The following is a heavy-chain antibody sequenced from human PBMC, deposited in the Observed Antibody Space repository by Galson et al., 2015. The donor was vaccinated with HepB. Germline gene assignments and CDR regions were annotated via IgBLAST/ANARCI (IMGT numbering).Heavy chain of an antibody. J-gene: IGHJ4*02. CDR2: ISGSGGTT. CDR3: AKEYSGYDWVDY. CDR1: GFTFSSHA. D-gene: IGHD5-12*01. V-gene: IGHV3-23*01. Sequence: SLRLSCAASGFTFSSHAMSWVRQAPGKGLEWVSGISGSGGTTYYADSVKGRFTISRDNSKNTLYLQMNSLRAEDTAAYYCAKEYSGYDWVDYWGQGILVTVSS.